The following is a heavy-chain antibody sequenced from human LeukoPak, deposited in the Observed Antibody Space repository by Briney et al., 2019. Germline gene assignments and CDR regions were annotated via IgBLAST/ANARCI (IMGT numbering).Heavy chain of an antibody. V-gene: IGHV3-74*01. J-gene: IGHJ3*02. CDR2: ISSDGSVT. Sequence: GGSLRLSCAAPGFTFSSWWMHWVRQAPGKGLVWVSGISSDGSVTNYADSVKGRFTISRDNAKNTLYLQMNSLRGEDTAVYYCARVGVTIFDIWGQGTMVTVSS. CDR1: GFTFSSWW. D-gene: IGHD5-12*01. CDR3: ARVGVTIFDI.